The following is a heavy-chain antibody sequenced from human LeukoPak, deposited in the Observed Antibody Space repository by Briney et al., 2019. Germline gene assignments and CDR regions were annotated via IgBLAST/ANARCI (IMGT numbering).Heavy chain of an antibody. CDR1: GGSISSGGYY. CDR2: IYNSGST. CDR3: ARDFTSGWYGGHFDY. V-gene: IGHV4-31*03. J-gene: IGHJ4*02. Sequence: SETLSLTCTVSGGSISSGGYYWSWIRQHPGKGLEWIGYIYNSGSTYYNPSLKSRVTISVDTSKNQFSLKLSSVTAADTAVYYCARDFTSGWYGGHFDYWGQGTLVTVSS. D-gene: IGHD6-19*01.